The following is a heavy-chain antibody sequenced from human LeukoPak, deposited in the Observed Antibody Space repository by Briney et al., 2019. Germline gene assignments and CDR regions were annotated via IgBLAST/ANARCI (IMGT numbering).Heavy chain of an antibody. D-gene: IGHD1-26*01. V-gene: IGHV3-33*08. J-gene: IGHJ4*02. CDR2: IWYDGSNK. CDR3: ASEVGATTGY. Sequence: GGSLRLSCAASGFTFSSYSMNWVRQAPGKGLEWVAVIWYDGSNKYYADSVKGRFTISRDNSKNTLYLQMNSLRAEDTAVYYCASEVGATTGYWGQGTLVTVSS. CDR1: GFTFSSYS.